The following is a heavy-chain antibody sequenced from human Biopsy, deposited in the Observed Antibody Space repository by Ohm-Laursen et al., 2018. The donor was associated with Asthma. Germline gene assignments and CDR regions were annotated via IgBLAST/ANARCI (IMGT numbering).Heavy chain of an antibody. CDR2: ISYDGNHK. J-gene: IGHJ4*02. CDR3: AKRRGYSGHDNDS. D-gene: IGHD5-12*01. CDR1: GFMFRSFG. V-gene: IGHV3-30*18. Sequence: SLRLSCSASGFMFRSFGMHWVRQAPGKGLEWVAVISYDGNHKFYEDSVKGRFTISRDNSKNTLYLQMNSMRTEDTAVYYCAKRRGYSGHDNDSWGQGTLVIVSS.